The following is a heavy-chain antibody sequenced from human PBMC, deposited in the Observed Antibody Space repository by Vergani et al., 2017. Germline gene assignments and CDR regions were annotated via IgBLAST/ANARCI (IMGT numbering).Heavy chain of an antibody. V-gene: IGHV1-69*06. CDR3: ATGDTSGYSSSWYNWFDS. J-gene: IGHJ5*01. D-gene: IGHD6-13*01. CDR1: GGTFSSYA. Sequence: QVQLVQSGAEVKKPGSSVKVSCKASGGTFSSYAISWVRQAPGQGLEWMGGIIPIFGTANYAQKFQGRVTMTEDTSTDTAYMELSSLRSEDTAVYYCATGDTSGYSSSWYNWFDSWGQGTLVTVSS. CDR2: IIPIFGTA.